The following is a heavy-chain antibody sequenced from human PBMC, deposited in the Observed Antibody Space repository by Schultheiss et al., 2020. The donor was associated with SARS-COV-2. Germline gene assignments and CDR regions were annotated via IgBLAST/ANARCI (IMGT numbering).Heavy chain of an antibody. CDR1: GGSISSYY. J-gene: IGHJ2*01. D-gene: IGHD2-15*01. V-gene: IGHV4-59*01. CDR2: IYYSGST. CDR3: ARAVGYCSGGSCYNWYFDL. Sequence: SETLSLTCTVSGGSISSYYWSWIRQPPGKGLEWIGYIYYSGSTNYNPSLKSRVTMSVDTSKNQFSLKLSSVTAADTAVYYCARAVGYCSGGSCYNWYFDLWGRGTLVTVSS.